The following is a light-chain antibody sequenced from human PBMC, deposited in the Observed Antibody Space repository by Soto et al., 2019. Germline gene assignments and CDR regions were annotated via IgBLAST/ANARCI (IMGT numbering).Light chain of an antibody. V-gene: IGLV2-11*01. Sequence: SVVRQPRWLRGSLAESVAIFCTETISDVGGYNYVSWYQQHPGKAPKLMIYDVSKRPSGVPDRFSGSKSGNTASLTISGLQAEDEADYYCCSDAGSFYVYGTGTKVNVL. CDR3: CSDAGSFYV. CDR1: ISDVGGYNY. CDR2: DVS. J-gene: IGLJ1*01.